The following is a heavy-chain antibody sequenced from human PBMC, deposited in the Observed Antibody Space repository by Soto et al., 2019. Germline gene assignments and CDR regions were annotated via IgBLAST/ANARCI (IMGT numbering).Heavy chain of an antibody. Sequence: PGGSLRLSCAASGFTFNNYDMHWVRQAPGKGLEWVAVIWYDGTDKYYADSVKGRFTISRDNSKNTLYLQMNSLRAEDTAVYYCAIDHLANSDPYYWGQGTLVTVSS. V-gene: IGHV3-33*01. CDR1: GFTFNNYD. CDR2: IWYDGTDK. J-gene: IGHJ4*02. CDR3: AIDHLANSDPYY. D-gene: IGHD1-1*01.